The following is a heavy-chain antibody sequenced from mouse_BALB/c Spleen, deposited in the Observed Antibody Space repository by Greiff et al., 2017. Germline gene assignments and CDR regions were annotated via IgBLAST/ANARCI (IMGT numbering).Heavy chain of an antibody. CDR2: IDPYYGVT. CDR1: GYSFTGYN. J-gene: IGHJ3*01. Sequence: VQLQQSGPELEKPGASVKISCKASGYSFTGYNMNWVKQSNGKSLEWIGNIDPYYGVTSYNQKFKGKATLTVDKSSSTAYMQLKSLTSEDSAVYYCAVYGNWKAWFAYWGQGTLVTVSA. V-gene: IGHV1-39*01. D-gene: IGHD2-1*01. CDR3: AVYGNWKAWFAY.